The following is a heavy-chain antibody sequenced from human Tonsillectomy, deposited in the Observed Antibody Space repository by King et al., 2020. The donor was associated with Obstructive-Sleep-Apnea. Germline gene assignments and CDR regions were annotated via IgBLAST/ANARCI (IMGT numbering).Heavy chain of an antibody. CDR1: GFTFSTYA. J-gene: IGHJ6*02. V-gene: IGHV3-30*04. CDR2: ISYDGSNK. D-gene: IGHD1-26*01. CDR3: ARDDVSGIMDV. Sequence: VQLVESGGGVVQPGRSLRLSCAASGFTFSTYAMHWVRQAPGKGLEWGAGISYDGSNKYYVDSVKGRFTISRDNSKNTLYLQMNSLRVEDTAVYYCARDDVSGIMDVWGQGTTVTVSS.